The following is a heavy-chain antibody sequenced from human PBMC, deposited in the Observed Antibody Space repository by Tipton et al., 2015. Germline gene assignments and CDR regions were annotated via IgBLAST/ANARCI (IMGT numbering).Heavy chain of an antibody. J-gene: IGHJ4*02. CDR2: ISHSGNT. D-gene: IGHD4-17*01. CDR3: ARLDTVTTELDY. Sequence: TLSLTCAVSAYSISSDYYWGWIRQPPGKGLEWIGSISHSGNTYYNPSLKSRVTMSRDTSKNQFSLKLSSVTAADTAVYYCARLDTVTTELDYWGQVSLVTVSS. V-gene: IGHV4-38-2*01. CDR1: AYSISSDYY.